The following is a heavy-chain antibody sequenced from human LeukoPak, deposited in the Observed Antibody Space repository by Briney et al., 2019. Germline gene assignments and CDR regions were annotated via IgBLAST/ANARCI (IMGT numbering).Heavy chain of an antibody. CDR2: VSSSGSTI. CDR1: GFTFSDYY. J-gene: IGHJ4*02. Sequence: KTGGSLRLSCAASGFTFSDYYMSWIRQAPGKGLEWVSYVSSSGSTIYYADSVKGRFTISRNNAKNSLYLQMNSLRAEDTAVYYCARERYSYGHAIDYWGQGTLVTVSS. V-gene: IGHV3-11*01. D-gene: IGHD5-18*01. CDR3: ARERYSYGHAIDY.